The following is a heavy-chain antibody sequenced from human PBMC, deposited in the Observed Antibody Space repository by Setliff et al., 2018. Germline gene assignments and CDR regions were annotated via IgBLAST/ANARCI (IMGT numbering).Heavy chain of an antibody. V-gene: IGHV3-23*01. D-gene: IGHD3-9*01. CDR2: ISGSAQTK. J-gene: IGHJ6*02. CDR3: AKHGAYNDFLTGYNFYYDMDV. CDR1: GSTFSSYA. Sequence: PGGSLRLSCAASGSTFSSYAITWVRQAPGKGLEWVSMISGSAQTKYYADSVKGRFTISRDNSKNTLYLQMNSLRAEDTAVYYCAKHGAYNDFLTGYNFYYDMDVWGQGTTVTVSS.